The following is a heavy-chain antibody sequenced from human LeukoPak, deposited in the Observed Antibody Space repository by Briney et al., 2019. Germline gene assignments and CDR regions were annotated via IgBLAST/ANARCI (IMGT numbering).Heavy chain of an antibody. CDR3: ARYSGSFSKRFDS. Sequence: GESLKISCKVSGYSFTNNWLGWVRQMPGKGLEWMGIIFPSDSDTRYSPSFQGQVTISADKSISTAYLQWSSLKASDTAMYYCARYSGSFSKRFDSWGQGRLVTVSS. CDR1: GYSFTNNW. V-gene: IGHV5-51*01. D-gene: IGHD1-26*01. CDR2: IFPSDSDT. J-gene: IGHJ4*02.